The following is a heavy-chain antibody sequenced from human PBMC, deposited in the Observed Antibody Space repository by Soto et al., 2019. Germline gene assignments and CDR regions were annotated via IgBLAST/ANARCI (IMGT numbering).Heavy chain of an antibody. CDR3: ARGARDYYGMDV. V-gene: IGHV3-48*03. J-gene: IGHJ6*02. Sequence: EVQLVESGGGLVQPGGSLRLSCAAAGFTFSSYEMNLVRQAPWEGLEWVSYISSSGSTIYYAGSVKGRFTISRDNAKNSLYLQMNILRAEDTAVYYCARGARDYYGMDVWCQGTTVTVSS. CDR2: ISSSGSTI. CDR1: GFTFSSYE.